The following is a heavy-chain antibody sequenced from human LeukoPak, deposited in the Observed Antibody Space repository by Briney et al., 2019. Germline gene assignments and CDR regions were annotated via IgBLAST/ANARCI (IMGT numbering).Heavy chain of an antibody. CDR2: INPNSGGT. CDR3: ARGGPTYSSGWDFDY. Sequence: ASVKVSCKASGYTFTGYHMHWVRQAPGQGLEWMGWINPNSGGTNYAQKFQGWVTMTRDTSISTAYMELSRLRSDDTAVYYCARGGPTYSSGWDFDYWGQGTLVTVSS. D-gene: IGHD6-19*01. CDR1: GYTFTGYH. V-gene: IGHV1-2*04. J-gene: IGHJ4*02.